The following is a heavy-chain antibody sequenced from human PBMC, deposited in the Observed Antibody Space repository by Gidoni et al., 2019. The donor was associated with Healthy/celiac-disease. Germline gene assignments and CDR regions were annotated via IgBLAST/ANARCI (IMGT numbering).Heavy chain of an antibody. CDR3: ARATTEPYHYEGEWYYFDY. V-gene: IGHV4-38-2*02. D-gene: IGHD3-22*01. J-gene: IGHJ4*02. CDR2: IYHSGST. CDR1: GYSISSGYY. Sequence: QVQLQESGPGLVQPSETLSLTCTVSGYSISSGYYWGWIRQPPGKGLEWIGSIYHSGSTYYNPSLKSRVTISVDTSKNQFSLKLSSVTAADTAVYYCARATTEPYHYEGEWYYFDYWGQGTLVTVSS.